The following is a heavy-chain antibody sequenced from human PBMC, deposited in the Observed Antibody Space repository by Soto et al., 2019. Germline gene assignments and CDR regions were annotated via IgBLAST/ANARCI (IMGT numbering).Heavy chain of an antibody. Sequence: QGQLVESGGGVVQPGRSLRLSCAASGFTFSSYGMHWVRQAPGKGLEWVAVIWYDGSNKYYGDSVKGRFTISRDNSKNTLYLQMNRLRAEDTAVYYCARDGYRSGGHRGWYFDLWGRGTLVTVSS. CDR2: IWYDGSNK. D-gene: IGHD6-25*01. V-gene: IGHV3-33*01. CDR1: GFTFSSYG. J-gene: IGHJ2*01. CDR3: ARDGYRSGGHRGWYFDL.